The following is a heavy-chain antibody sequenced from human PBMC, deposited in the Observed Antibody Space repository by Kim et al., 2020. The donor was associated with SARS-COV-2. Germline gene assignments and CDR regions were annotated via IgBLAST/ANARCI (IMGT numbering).Heavy chain of an antibody. CDR1: GFPFGTFT. D-gene: IGHD6-13*01. CDR2: IAPGGSST. V-gene: IGHV3-23*01. J-gene: IGHJ1*01. Sequence: GGSLRLSCAASGFPFGTFTMSCVRQAPGKGLEWVSSIAPGGSSTYYADSVKGRFTNSRDNSKSTLFLQLNSLRVEDTAVYYCAKDRDSSSWYGYFQSWGQGTLVTVSS. CDR3: AKDRDSSSWYGYFQS.